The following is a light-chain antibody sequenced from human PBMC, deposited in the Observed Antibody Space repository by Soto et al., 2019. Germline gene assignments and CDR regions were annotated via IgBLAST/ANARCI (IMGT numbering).Light chain of an antibody. Sequence: QSALTQPRSVSGSPGQSVTISCTGTSNDVGTYNYVSWYQQHPGKAPKLMIYDVIKRPSGVPDRFSGSKSGNTASLTISGLQTEDEADYYCFSYAGYYTLMFGGGTKVTVL. CDR1: SNDVGTYNY. J-gene: IGLJ3*02. V-gene: IGLV2-11*01. CDR3: FSYAGYYTLM. CDR2: DVI.